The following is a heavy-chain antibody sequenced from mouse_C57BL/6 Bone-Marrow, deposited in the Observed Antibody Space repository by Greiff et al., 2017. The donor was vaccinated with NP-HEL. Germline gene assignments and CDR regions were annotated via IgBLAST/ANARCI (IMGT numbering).Heavy chain of an antibody. D-gene: IGHD1-3*01. CDR3: ARVGVAPYYFDY. V-gene: IGHV3-6*01. J-gene: IGHJ2*01. CDR2: ISYDGSN. CDR1: GYSITSGYY. Sequence: EVHLVESGPGLVKPSQSLSLTCSVTGYSITSGYYWNWIRQFPGNKLEWMGYISYDGSNNYNPSLKNRISITRDTSKNQFFLKLNSVTTEDTATYYCARVGVAPYYFDYWGQGTTLTVSS.